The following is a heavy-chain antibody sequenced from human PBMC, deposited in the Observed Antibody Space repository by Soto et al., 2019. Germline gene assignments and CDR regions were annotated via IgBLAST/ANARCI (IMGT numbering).Heavy chain of an antibody. CDR2: ISGSGGST. CDR3: AKGAWYYYDSSGYPGAFDI. J-gene: IGHJ3*02. V-gene: IGHV3-23*01. CDR1: GFTFSSYA. Sequence: GGSLRLSCAASGFTFSSYAMSWVRQAPWKGLEWVSAISGSGGSTYYADSVKGRFTISRDNSKNTLYLQMNSLRAEDTAVYYCAKGAWYYYDSSGYPGAFDIWGQGTTVTVSS. D-gene: IGHD3-22*01.